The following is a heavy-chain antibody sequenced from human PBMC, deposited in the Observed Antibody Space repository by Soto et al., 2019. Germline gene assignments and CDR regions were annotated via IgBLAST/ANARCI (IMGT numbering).Heavy chain of an antibody. V-gene: IGHV1-46*01. CDR2: INPTGGGT. J-gene: IGHJ4*02. Sequence: QVQLVQSGAEVRKPGASVKVSCKASGYIFTSHYIHWVRQAPGQGLEWMGIINPTGGGTSYAQKVQGRVTMTRDTSTSTVYMELSSLRSEDTAVYYCARESTLAYWGQGTLVTVSS. CDR1: GYIFTSHY. CDR3: ARESTLAY.